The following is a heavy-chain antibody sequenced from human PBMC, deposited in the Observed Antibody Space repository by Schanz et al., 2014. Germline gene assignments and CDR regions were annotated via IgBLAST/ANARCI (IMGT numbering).Heavy chain of an antibody. D-gene: IGHD5-18*01. V-gene: IGHV3-21*01. Sequence: EVQLVQSGGGLVQPGGSLRLSCAVSGFIVRSNYMTWVRQAPGKGLEWVSSISYGTSYIYYAESVKGRFTISRDNAKNSLYLQMNGLRAEDTAVYYCARVALPGYSSPRDAFDIWGQGTMVTVSS. J-gene: IGHJ3*02. CDR1: GFIVRSNY. CDR3: ARVALPGYSSPRDAFDI. CDR2: ISYGTSYI.